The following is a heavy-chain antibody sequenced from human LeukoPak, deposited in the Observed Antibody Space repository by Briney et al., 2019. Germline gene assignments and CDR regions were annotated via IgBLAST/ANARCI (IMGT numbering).Heavy chain of an antibody. Sequence: PGGSLRLSCAASGFTFSSYAMSWVRQAPGKGLEWVSAISGSGGSTYYADSVKGRFTISRDNSKNTVYLQMNSLRAEDTAVYYCAKTFWAGSWYYDYWGQGTLVTVSS. D-gene: IGHD6-13*01. V-gene: IGHV3-23*01. CDR3: AKTFWAGSWYYDY. CDR2: ISGSGGST. CDR1: GFTFSSYA. J-gene: IGHJ4*02.